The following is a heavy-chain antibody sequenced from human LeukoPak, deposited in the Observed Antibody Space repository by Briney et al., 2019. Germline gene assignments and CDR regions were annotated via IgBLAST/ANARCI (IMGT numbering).Heavy chain of an antibody. Sequence: ASVKVPCKASGYTFTGYYMHWVRQAPGQGLEWMGWINPNSGSTNHAQKFQGRVTMTRDTSISTAYMELSRLRSDDTAVYYCARVAVVVPAAIAPFDYWGQGTLVTVSS. CDR3: ARVAVVVPAAIAPFDY. J-gene: IGHJ4*02. CDR2: INPNSGST. V-gene: IGHV1-2*02. CDR1: GYTFTGYY. D-gene: IGHD2-2*01.